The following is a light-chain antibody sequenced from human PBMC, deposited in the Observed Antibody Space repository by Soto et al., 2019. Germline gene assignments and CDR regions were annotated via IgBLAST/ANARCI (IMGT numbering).Light chain of an antibody. CDR1: SSDVGVYNY. CDR2: DVS. V-gene: IGLV2-14*01. J-gene: IGLJ2*01. CDR3: SSYVSSSTLVV. Sequence: QSALTQPASVSGSPGQSITISCTGTSSDVGVYNYVSWYQQHPSKAPKLMIYDVSIRPSGVSNRFSGSKSGNTASLTISGLQAEDEADYYCSSYVSSSTLVVFGGGTKLTVL.